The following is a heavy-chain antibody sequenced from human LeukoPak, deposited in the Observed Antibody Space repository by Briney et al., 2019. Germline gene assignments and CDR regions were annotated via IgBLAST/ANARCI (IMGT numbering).Heavy chain of an antibody. J-gene: IGHJ3*02. V-gene: IGHV1-18*01. D-gene: IGHD6-25*01. CDR2: ISAYNGNT. CDR3: ARGDLTFHSSGGAAFDI. CDR1: GYTFTSYG. Sequence: ASVKVSCKASGYTFTSYGISWVRQAPGQGLEWMGWISAYNGNTNYAQKLQGRVTMTTDTSTSTAYMELRSLRSDDTAVYYCARGDLTFHSSGGAAFDIWAKGQWSPSLQ.